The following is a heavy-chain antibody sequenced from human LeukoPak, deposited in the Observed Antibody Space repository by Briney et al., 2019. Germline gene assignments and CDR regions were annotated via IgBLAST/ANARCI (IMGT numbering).Heavy chain of an antibody. D-gene: IGHD3-22*01. V-gene: IGHV3-9*01. CDR3: AKGRWRHYYYDSSGVFDY. CDR2: ISWNSGSI. Sequence: PGGSLRLSCAASGFTFDDYAMHWVRQAPGKGLEWVSGISWNSGSIGYADSVKGRFTISRDNAKNSLYLQMNSLRAEDTALYYCAKGRWRHYYYDSSGVFDYWGQGTLVTVSS. CDR1: GFTFDDYA. J-gene: IGHJ4*02.